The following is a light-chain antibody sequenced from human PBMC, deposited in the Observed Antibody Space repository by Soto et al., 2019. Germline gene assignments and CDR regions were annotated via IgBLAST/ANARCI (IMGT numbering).Light chain of an antibody. CDR1: QDISSS. V-gene: IGKV1-9*01. J-gene: IGKJ4*01. CDR2: AAS. CDR3: QQVNSFPPFT. Sequence: DIQLTQSPSFLSASVGDRVTITCRASQDISSSLAWYQQKPGKAPKILMYAASSLESWVPSRFSGSGSGTEFTLTISSLQPDDFATYYCQQVNSFPPFTFGGGTTVELK.